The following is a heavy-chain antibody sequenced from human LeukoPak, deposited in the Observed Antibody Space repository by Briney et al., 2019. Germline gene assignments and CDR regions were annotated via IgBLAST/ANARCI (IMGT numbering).Heavy chain of an antibody. CDR1: GFTVGSNY. CDR2: IYSGGST. CDR3: ARGASSAWYQNFDY. J-gene: IGHJ4*02. D-gene: IGHD6-19*01. Sequence: GGSLRLSCAASGFTVGSNYMSWVRQAPGKGLEWVSVIYSGGSTYYADSVKGRFTISRDNAKNTVYLQMNSLRAEDTAVYYCARGASSAWYQNFDYWGQGTLVTVSS. V-gene: IGHV3-66*01.